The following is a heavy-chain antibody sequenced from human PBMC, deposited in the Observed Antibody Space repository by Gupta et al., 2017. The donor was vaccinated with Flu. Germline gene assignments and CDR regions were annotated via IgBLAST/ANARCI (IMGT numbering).Heavy chain of an antibody. Sequence: FSLSDDARSWVRQAPGKGLEWGSGKDGSGDSTYYADSVQGRFAISRDNSKNILYRQMNSLGAEDTAVYYCAKVKGGRAGDSSAVEDGGQGTPVTVSS. J-gene: IGHJ4*02. CDR1: FSLSDDA. D-gene: IGHD3-16*01. CDR2: KDGSGDST. CDR3: AKVKGGRAGDSSAVED. V-gene: IGHV3-23*01.